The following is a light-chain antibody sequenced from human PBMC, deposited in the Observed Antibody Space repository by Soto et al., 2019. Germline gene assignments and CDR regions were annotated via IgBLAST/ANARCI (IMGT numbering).Light chain of an antibody. CDR1: SSDVGGYDF. CDR2: DVS. J-gene: IGLJ1*01. Sequence: QSVLTQPASVSGSPGQSIAISCTGTSSDVGGYDFVSWYQQHPGKAPKLMIYDVSNRPSGVSNRFSGSKSYNTASLTISWLQAEDEADYYCSSYTSSSTYVFGTGTKVTVL. CDR3: SSYTSSSTYV. V-gene: IGLV2-14*03.